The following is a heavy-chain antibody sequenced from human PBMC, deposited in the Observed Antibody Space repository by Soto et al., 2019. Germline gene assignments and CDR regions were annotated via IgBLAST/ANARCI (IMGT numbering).Heavy chain of an antibody. Sequence: GGSLRLSGIGAGFTFSNAWINWVRQAPGKGLEWVGRIKSKPDGGTTDYAAPVKGRCTISRDDSRNSVYLQMNSLKTEDTALYYCVTGQYCDYWGQGTLVTVSS. J-gene: IGHJ4*02. V-gene: IGHV3-15*01. CDR3: VTGQYCDY. CDR2: IKSKPDGGTT. CDR1: GFTFSNAW.